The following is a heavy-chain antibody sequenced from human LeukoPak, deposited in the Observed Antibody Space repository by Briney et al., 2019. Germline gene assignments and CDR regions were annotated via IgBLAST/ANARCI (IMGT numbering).Heavy chain of an antibody. CDR3: AAKQWLVRRGYFQH. CDR1: GGSFSGYH. CDR2: INHSGST. V-gene: IGHV4-34*01. D-gene: IGHD6-19*01. J-gene: IGHJ1*01. Sequence: SETLSLTCAVYGGSFSGYHWSWIRQPPGKGLEWIGEINHSGSTNYNPSLKSRVTISVDTSKNQFSLKLSSVTAADTAVYYCAAKQWLVRRGYFQHWGQGTLVTVSS.